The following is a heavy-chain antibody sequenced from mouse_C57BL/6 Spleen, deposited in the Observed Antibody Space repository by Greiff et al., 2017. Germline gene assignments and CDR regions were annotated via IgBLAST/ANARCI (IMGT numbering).Heavy chain of an antibody. V-gene: IGHV1-14*01. D-gene: IGHD1-1*01. CDR1: GYTFTSYV. CDR3: ARDYYGSSQFAY. CDR2: IYPYNDGT. J-gene: IGHJ3*01. Sequence: VHVKQSGPELVKPGASVKMSCKASGYTFTSYVMHWVKQKPGQGLEWIGYIYPYNDGTKYNEKFKGKATLTSDKSSSTAYMELSSLTSEDSAVYYCARDYYGSSQFAYWGQGTLVTVSA.